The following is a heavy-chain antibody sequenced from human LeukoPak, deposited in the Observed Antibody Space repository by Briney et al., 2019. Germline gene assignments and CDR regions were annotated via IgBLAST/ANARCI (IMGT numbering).Heavy chain of an antibody. CDR3: ARDSSSGYFSL. V-gene: IGHV3-48*03. CDR2: ISSSGSTI. Sequence: GGSLRLSCAASGFTFSSYEMNWVRQAPGKGLEWVSYISSSGSTIYYADSVKGRFTISRDNAKNSLYLQMNSLRAEDTAVYYCARDSSSGYFSLWGQGTLVTVSS. D-gene: IGHD3-22*01. J-gene: IGHJ4*02. CDR1: GFTFSSYE.